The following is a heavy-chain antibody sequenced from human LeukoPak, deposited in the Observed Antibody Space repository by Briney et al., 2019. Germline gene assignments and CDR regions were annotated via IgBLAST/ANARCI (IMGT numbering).Heavy chain of an antibody. CDR1: GGTFSSYA. J-gene: IGHJ3*02. CDR2: IIPIFGTA. V-gene: IGHV1-69*05. D-gene: IGHD2-21*02. Sequence: ASVKVSCKASGGTFSSYAISWVRQAPGQGLEWMGGIIPIFGTANYAQQFQGRVTITTDESTSTAYMELSSLRSEDTAVYYCARADCGGDCNDAFDIWGQGTMVTVSS. CDR3: ARADCGGDCNDAFDI.